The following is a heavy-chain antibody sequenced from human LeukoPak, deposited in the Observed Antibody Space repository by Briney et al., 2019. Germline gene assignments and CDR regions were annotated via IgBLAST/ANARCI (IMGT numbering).Heavy chain of an antibody. D-gene: IGHD4-17*01. V-gene: IGHV3-21*01. Sequence: PGGSLRLSCAASGFTFSSYSMNWVRQAPGKGLEWVPSISSSSSYIYYADSVKGRFTISRDNAKNSLYLQMNSLRAEDTAVYYCAGTTLTAWDAFDIWGQGTMVTVSS. CDR1: GFTFSSYS. J-gene: IGHJ3*02. CDR3: AGTTLTAWDAFDI. CDR2: ISSSSSYI.